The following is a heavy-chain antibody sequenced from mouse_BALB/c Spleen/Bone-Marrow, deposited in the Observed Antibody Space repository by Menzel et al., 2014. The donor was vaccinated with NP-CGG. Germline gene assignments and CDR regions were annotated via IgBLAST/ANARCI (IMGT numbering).Heavy chain of an antibody. V-gene: IGHV1-18*01. J-gene: IGHJ3*01. Sequence: VQLKESGPELVKPGASVKISCKTSGYTFTDYTMHWVKQSHGKSLEWIVNINPNNVGTTYNQKFKGKATLTIDKSSSTAYMELSSLTSEDSAVYYCARGRTAYWGQGTLVTVSA. CDR3: ARGRTAY. CDR1: GYTFTDYT. CDR2: INPNNVGT.